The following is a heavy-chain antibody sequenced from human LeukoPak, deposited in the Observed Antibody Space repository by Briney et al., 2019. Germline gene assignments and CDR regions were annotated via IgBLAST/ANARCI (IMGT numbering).Heavy chain of an antibody. D-gene: IGHD3-3*01. CDR3: AKDQDPRKSGQDEYCQY. J-gene: IGHJ1*01. CDR2: IQNDESEK. Sequence: GGSLRLSCAASGFTFSNYGMHWVRQAPGKGLEWVAFIQNDESEKYYGESVKGRFTVSRDNSKNTLYLQMNSLRAEVTAVYYCAKDQDPRKSGQDEYCQYGGQGTLVTVSS. V-gene: IGHV3-30*02. CDR1: GFTFSNYG.